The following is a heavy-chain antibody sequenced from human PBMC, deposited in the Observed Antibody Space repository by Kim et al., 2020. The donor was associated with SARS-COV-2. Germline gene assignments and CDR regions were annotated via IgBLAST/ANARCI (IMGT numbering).Heavy chain of an antibody. J-gene: IGHJ4*02. V-gene: IGHV3-23*01. CDR3: DASDY. CDR1: GFTFGIYA. CDR2: ISGGGENT. Sequence: GGSLRLSCAASGFTFGIYAMSWARQAPGKGLEWVSTISGGGENTHYADSVKGRFTISRDNSMNTLYLQMNSLRAEDTAVYYCDASDYWGQGTLVTVSP.